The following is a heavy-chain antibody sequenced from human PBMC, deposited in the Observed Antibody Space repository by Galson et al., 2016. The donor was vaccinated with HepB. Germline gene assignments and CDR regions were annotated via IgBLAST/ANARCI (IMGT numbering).Heavy chain of an antibody. D-gene: IGHD1-1*01. V-gene: IGHV1-8*01. J-gene: IGHJ3*02. CDR2: MNPNSGTT. CDR1: GYTFTSYG. CDR3: ARNTPGHDAFDI. Sequence: SVKVSCKASGYTFTSYGLSWVRQATGQGLEWMGWMNPNSGTTGYAQKFQGRVTMTINTSISTAYMELSSLRSEDTAVYNCARNTPGHDAFDIWGQGTMVTVSS.